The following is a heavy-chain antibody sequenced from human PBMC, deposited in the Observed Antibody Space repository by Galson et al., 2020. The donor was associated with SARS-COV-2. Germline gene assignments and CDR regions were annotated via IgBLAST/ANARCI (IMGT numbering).Heavy chain of an antibody. CDR3: AREDYYDNSGDYATYCDLAREV. CDR1: GFVFNTYH. D-gene: IGHD3-22*01. J-gene: IGHJ6*03. Sequence: GGSLRLSCAASGFVFNTYHMSWVRQAPGRGLEWVANIQQDGSEEHYVDSVKGRFTISRDNAKSSLYLQMNSLRAEDTAVYYCAREDYYDNSGDYATYCDLAREVWGKGTTVTVS. CDR2: IQQDGSEE. V-gene: IGHV3-7*01.